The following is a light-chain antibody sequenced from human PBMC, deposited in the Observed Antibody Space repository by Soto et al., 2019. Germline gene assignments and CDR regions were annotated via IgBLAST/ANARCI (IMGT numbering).Light chain of an antibody. CDR3: QQYNSYSLT. Sequence: DIQMTQSPSTLSASVGDRVTITCRASQSVTSRLAWYQQKPGKAPKLLIYGASNLESGVPSRFSGSGSGTEFTLTISSLQPDDFATYCCQQYNSYSLTFGGGTKVDIK. J-gene: IGKJ4*01. V-gene: IGKV1-5*01. CDR2: GAS. CDR1: QSVTSR.